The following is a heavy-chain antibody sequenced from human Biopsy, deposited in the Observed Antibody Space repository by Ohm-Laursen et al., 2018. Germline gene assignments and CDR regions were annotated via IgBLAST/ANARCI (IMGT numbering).Heavy chain of an antibody. J-gene: IGHJ4*02. V-gene: IGHV1-69*10. CDR3: ASLEDRTFDK. CDR1: GGTLITYA. Sequence: VKISCKASGGTLITYAISWVRQAPGQGLEWKGRIIPILHVPTYAQSFQGRVTISADKSTSTAYMELSGLRSEDTAVYYCASLEDRTFDKWGQGTLVTVSS. CDR2: IIPILHVP.